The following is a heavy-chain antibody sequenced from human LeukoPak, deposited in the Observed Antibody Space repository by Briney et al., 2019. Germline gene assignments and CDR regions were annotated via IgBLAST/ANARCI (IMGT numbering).Heavy chain of an antibody. J-gene: IGHJ4*02. V-gene: IGHV3-23*01. CDR2: ISRSRDTT. CDR3: AKHRIVSGRMGAAGY. D-gene: IGHD6-19*01. CDR1: GFTYRRYG. Sequence: VGHLSPSCAASGFTYRRYGIRRVHQAPGKALQWLSGISRSRDTTYRADSMKGRFTISRDNSKNTLYLQMNSLRVEDTAIYYCAKHRIVSGRMGAAGYWGQGTLVTVSS.